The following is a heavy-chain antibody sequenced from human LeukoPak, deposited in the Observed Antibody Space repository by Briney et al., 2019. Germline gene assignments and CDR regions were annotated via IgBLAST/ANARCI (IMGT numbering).Heavy chain of an antibody. Sequence: GGSLRLSCAASGFTFSSYWMHWVRHAPGKGLVWVSRINGDGSTTSYADSVKGRFTISRDNAKNTLYLQMNSLRAEDTAVYYCARALRGADDYWGQGTPVTVSS. D-gene: IGHD3-10*01. CDR2: INGDGSTT. V-gene: IGHV3-74*01. J-gene: IGHJ4*02. CDR1: GFTFSSYW. CDR3: ARALRGADDY.